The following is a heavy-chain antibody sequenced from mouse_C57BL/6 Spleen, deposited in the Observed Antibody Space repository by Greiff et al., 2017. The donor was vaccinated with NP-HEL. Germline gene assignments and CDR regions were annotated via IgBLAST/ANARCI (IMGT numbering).Heavy chain of an antibody. Sequence: QVQLQQPGAELVMPGASVKLSCKASGYTFTSYWMHWVKQRPGQGLEWIGEIDPSDSYTNYNQKFKGKSTLTVDKSSSTAYMQLSSLPSEDSAVYYCASFGGSSSYYFDYWGQGTTLTVSS. V-gene: IGHV1-69*01. CDR3: ASFGGSSSYYFDY. CDR1: GYTFTSYW. D-gene: IGHD1-1*01. J-gene: IGHJ2*01. CDR2: IDPSDSYT.